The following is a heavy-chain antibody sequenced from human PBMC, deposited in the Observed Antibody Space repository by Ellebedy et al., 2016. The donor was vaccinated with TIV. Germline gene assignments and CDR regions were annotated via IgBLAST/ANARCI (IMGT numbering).Heavy chain of an antibody. CDR1: GFTFSSYD. Sequence: GGSLRLSXAASGFTFSSYDMHWVRQATGKGLEWVSAIGTAGDTYYPGSVKGRFTISRENAKNSLYLQMNSLRAGDTAVYYCARSEAIDIVVVPAAISGMDVWGQGTTVTVSS. J-gene: IGHJ6*02. V-gene: IGHV3-13*01. CDR3: ARSEAIDIVVVPAAISGMDV. D-gene: IGHD2-2*01. CDR2: IGTAGDT.